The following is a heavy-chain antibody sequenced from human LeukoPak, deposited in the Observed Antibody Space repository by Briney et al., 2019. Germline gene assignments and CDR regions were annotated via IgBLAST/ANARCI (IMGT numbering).Heavy chain of an antibody. CDR3: ARVVAHTEYYYYGMDV. D-gene: IGHD2-15*01. CDR2: IYHSGST. CDR1: GGSISSGGYS. J-gene: IGHJ6*02. V-gene: IGHV4-30-2*01. Sequence: SETLSLTCAVSGGSISSGGYSWSWIRQPPGKGLEWIGYIYHSGSTYYNPSLKSRVTISVDRSKNQFSLKLSSVTAADTAVYYCARVVAHTEYYYYGMDVWGQGTTVTVSS.